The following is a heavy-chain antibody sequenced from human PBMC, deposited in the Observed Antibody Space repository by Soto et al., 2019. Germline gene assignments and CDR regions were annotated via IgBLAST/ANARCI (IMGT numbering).Heavy chain of an antibody. CDR3: ARGPSRYGDYPIGYFQR. V-gene: IGHV4-34*01. J-gene: IGHJ1*01. Sequence: QVQLQQWGAGLLKPSETLSLTCAVYGGSFSGYYWSWIRQPPGKGLEWIGEINHSGSTNYNPSLKSRETTSVDTYKNRFSLKLSSVTAEDTAVYYYARGPSRYGDYPIGYFQRWGQGTPVTVSS. CDR2: INHSGST. D-gene: IGHD4-17*01. CDR1: GGSFSGYY.